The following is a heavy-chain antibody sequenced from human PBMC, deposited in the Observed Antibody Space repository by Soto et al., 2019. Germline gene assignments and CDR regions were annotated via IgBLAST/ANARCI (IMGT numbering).Heavy chain of an antibody. CDR3: ARGVGSGSYYNQYNWFDP. V-gene: IGHV1-18*01. CDR1: VYTFTNYG. D-gene: IGHD3-10*01. J-gene: IGHJ5*02. CDR2: INVYNGNT. Sequence: ASVKVSCKASVYTFTNYGISWVRQAPGQGLEWMGWINVYNGNTKYAQKVQGRVTMTTDTSTSTAYMELRSLRSDDTAVYYCARGVGSGSYYNQYNWFDPWGRGTLVTVSS.